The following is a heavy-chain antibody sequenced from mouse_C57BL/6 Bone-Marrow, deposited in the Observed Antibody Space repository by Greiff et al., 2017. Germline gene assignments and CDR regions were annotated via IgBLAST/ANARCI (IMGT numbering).Heavy chain of an antibody. J-gene: IGHJ2*01. D-gene: IGHD2-3*01. V-gene: IGHV14-3*01. CDR1: GFNIKNTY. Sequence: VHVKQSVAELVRPGASVKLSCTASGFNIKNTYMHWVKQRPEQGLEWIGRIDPANGNTKYAPKFQGKATITADTSSNTAYLQLSSLTSEDTAIYYCARAHFYDGYYGYFDYWGQGTTLTVSS. CDR2: IDPANGNT. CDR3: ARAHFYDGYYGYFDY.